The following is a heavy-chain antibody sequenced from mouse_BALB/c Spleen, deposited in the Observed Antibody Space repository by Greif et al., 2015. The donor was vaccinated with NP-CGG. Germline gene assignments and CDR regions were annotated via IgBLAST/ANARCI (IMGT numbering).Heavy chain of an antibody. D-gene: IGHD4-1*01. CDR1: GYTFTSYW. Sequence: QVQLQQSGAELAKPGASVKMSCKASGYTFTSYWMHWVKQRPGQGLEWIGYINPSTGYTEYNQKFKDKATLTADKSPSTAYMQLSSLTSEDSAVYYCARREGTGTFAYWGQGTLVTVSA. CDR2: INPSTGYT. J-gene: IGHJ3*01. CDR3: ARREGTGTFAY. V-gene: IGHV1-7*01.